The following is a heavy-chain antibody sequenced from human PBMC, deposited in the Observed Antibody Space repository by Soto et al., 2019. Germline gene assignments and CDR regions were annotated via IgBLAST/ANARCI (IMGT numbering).Heavy chain of an antibody. J-gene: IGHJ6*03. D-gene: IGHD6-6*01. CDR3: AKDNRPRSIAARQGLDYYYYYMDV. Sequence: GGSLRLSCAASGFTFSSYAMSWVRQAPGKGLEWVSAISGSGGSTYYADSVKGRFTISRDNSKNTRYLQMNSLRAEDTAVYYCAKDNRPRSIAARQGLDYYYYYMDVWGKGTTVTVSS. CDR1: GFTFSSYA. V-gene: IGHV3-23*01. CDR2: ISGSGGST.